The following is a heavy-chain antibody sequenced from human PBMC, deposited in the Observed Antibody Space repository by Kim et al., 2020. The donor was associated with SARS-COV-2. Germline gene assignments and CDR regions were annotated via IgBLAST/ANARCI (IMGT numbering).Heavy chain of an antibody. Sequence: GESLKISCKGSGYSFTSYWIGWVRQMPGKGLEWMGIIYPGDSDTRYSPSFQGQVTISADKSISTAYLQWSSLKASDTAMYYCARHVGGAAIRPYAMDVWGQGTTVTVSS. CDR2: IYPGDSDT. D-gene: IGHD2-15*01. CDR1: GYSFTSYW. V-gene: IGHV5-51*01. J-gene: IGHJ6*02. CDR3: ARHVGGAAIRPYAMDV.